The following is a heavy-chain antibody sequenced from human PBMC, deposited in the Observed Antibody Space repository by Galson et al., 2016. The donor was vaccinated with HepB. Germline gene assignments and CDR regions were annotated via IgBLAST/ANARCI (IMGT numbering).Heavy chain of an antibody. CDR1: GFTLSDSY. Sequence: SLRLSCAASGFTLSDSYMHWVRRAPGKGLEWVGRTKNKANSYTTEYAASVKGRFTISRDNSKNTLYLQMNSLRAEDTAVYYCARAGRATAESWVYFEYWGQGILVTVSS. J-gene: IGHJ4*02. CDR2: TKNKANSYTT. CDR3: ARAGRATAESWVYFEY. D-gene: IGHD6-13*01. V-gene: IGHV3-72*01.